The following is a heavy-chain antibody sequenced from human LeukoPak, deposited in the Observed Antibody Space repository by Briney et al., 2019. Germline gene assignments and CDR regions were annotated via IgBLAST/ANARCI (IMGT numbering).Heavy chain of an antibody. D-gene: IGHD3-10*01. Sequence: SETLSLTCSVSGGSISSTTYYWGWIRQPPGKGLEWIGSMSFIGSTYYNPSLKSRVTISVHMSKDHFSLKLSSVTAADTAVYYCARYVVYGSGKYYFDYWGQGTLVTVSS. CDR3: ARYVVYGSGKYYFDY. J-gene: IGHJ4*02. CDR1: GGSISSTTYY. V-gene: IGHV4-39*02. CDR2: MSFIGST.